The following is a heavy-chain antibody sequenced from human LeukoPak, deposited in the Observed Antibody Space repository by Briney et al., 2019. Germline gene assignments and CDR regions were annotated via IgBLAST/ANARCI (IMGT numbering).Heavy chain of an antibody. CDR3: ARRRQLGPFDY. D-gene: IGHD3-10*01. J-gene: IGHJ4*02. V-gene: IGHV4-39*01. Sequence: PSETLSLTCTVSGGSISSSAYHWGWIRQPPGKGLEWIGTINYGGNTYYNLSLKSRVIIFLDTSKNQFSLKLSSVTAADTAVYYCARRRQLGPFDYWGQGTLVTVSS. CDR2: INYGGNT. CDR1: GGSISSSAYH.